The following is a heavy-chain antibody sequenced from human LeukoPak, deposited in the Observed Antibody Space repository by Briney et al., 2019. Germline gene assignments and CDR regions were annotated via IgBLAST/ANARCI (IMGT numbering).Heavy chain of an antibody. J-gene: IGHJ4*02. Sequence: GGSLRLSCAASGFTFSSYSMSWVRQAPGKGLEWVSYISGRSSLIYYADSVKGRFTISRDNSKNTLYLQMNSLRAEDTAVYYCATIPSYVPYYFDYWGQGTLVTVSS. CDR2: ISGRSSLI. V-gene: IGHV3-48*01. CDR1: GFTFSSYS. CDR3: ATIPSYVPYYFDY. D-gene: IGHD3-16*01.